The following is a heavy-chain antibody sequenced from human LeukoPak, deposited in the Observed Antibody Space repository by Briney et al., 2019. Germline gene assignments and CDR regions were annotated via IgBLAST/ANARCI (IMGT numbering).Heavy chain of an antibody. V-gene: IGHV4-30-2*01. J-gene: IGHJ5*02. Sequence: SQTLSLTCAVSGGAISSGGYTWSWIRQPPGKGLEWIGYIYHSGSTYYNPSLKSRVTISVDRSKNQFSLKLSSVTAADTAVYYCARYGGLDYGDYRGWFDPWGQGTLVTVSS. D-gene: IGHD4-17*01. CDR1: GGAISSGGYT. CDR3: ARYGGLDYGDYRGWFDP. CDR2: IYHSGST.